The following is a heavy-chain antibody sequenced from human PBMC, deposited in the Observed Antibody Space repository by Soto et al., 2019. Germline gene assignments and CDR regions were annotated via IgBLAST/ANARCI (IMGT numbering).Heavy chain of an antibody. CDR2: IRSKANSYAT. D-gene: IGHD4-17*01. Sequence: GGSLRLSCAASGFTFSDSAMHWVRQASGKGLEWVGRIRSKANSYATAYAASVKGRFTISRDDSKNTAYLQMNSLETEDTAVYYCTRLNNGDERGGLLYQYYGMDVWGQGTTVTVSS. V-gene: IGHV3-73*01. CDR3: TRLNNGDERGGLLYQYYGMDV. CDR1: GFTFSDSA. J-gene: IGHJ6*02.